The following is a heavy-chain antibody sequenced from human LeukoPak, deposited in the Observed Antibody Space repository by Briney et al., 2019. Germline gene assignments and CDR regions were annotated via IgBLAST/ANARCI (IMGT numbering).Heavy chain of an antibody. CDR1: RFTFSTYW. CDR3: TRENGANRRAFDI. J-gene: IGHJ3*02. V-gene: IGHV3-74*01. CDR2: INSDGTST. D-gene: IGHD4/OR15-4a*01. Sequence: PGGSLRLSCAASRFTFSTYWMHWVRQAPGKGPVWVSRINSDGTSTIYADSVKGRFTIYRDNAKNTVYLQMNSLRAEDTAVYYCTRENGANRRAFDIWGQGTMVTLSS.